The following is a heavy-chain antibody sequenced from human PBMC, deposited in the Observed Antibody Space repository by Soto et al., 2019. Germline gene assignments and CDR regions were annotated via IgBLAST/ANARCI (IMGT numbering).Heavy chain of an antibody. CDR3: ARHRFGELPRSY. V-gene: IGHV4-39*01. CDR2: IYYSGST. J-gene: IGHJ4*02. D-gene: IGHD3-10*01. Sequence: SETLSLTCTVSGGSISSSSYYWGWIRQPPGKGLEWIGSIYYSGSTYYNPSLKSRVTISVDTSKNQFSLKLSSVTAADTAVYYCARHRFGELPRSYWGQGTLVTVSS. CDR1: GGSISSSSYY.